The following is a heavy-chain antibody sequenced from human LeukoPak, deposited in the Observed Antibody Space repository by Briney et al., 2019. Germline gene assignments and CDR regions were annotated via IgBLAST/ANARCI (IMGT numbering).Heavy chain of an antibody. V-gene: IGHV1-18*04. CDR2: ISAYNGNT. CDR1: GYTFTSYG. D-gene: IGHD2-2*01. CDR3: ARDRYCSSTSCYRGRFDP. Sequence: APVNVSCKASGYTFTSYGISWVRQAPGQGLGWMGWISAYNGNTNYAQKLQGRVTMTTDTSTSTAYMELTSLRSDDTAVYYCARDRYCSSTSCYRGRFDPWGQGTLVTVSS. J-gene: IGHJ5*02.